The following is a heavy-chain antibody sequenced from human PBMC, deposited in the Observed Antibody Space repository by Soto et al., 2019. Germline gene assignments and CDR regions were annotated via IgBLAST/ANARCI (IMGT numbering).Heavy chain of an antibody. D-gene: IGHD3-22*01. V-gene: IGHV3-21*01. CDR3: AREPPCGYYDSSGYYPCYYGMDV. J-gene: IGHJ6*02. CDR2: ISSSSSYI. CDR1: GFTFSSYS. Sequence: GGSLRLSCAASGFTFSSYSMNWVRQAPGKGLEWVSSISSSSSYIYYADSVKGRFTISRDNAKNSLYLQMNSLRAEDTAVYYCAREPPCGYYDSSGYYPCYYGMDVWGQGTTVTVSS.